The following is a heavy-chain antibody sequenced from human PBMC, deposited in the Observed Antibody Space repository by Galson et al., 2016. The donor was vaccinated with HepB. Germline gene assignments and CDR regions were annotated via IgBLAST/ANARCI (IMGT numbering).Heavy chain of an antibody. D-gene: IGHD6-13*01. V-gene: IGHV4-4*02. Sequence: RQPPGKGLEWIGEIYHSGNTNYNPSLKSRVTISLDKSKNQFSLKLSSVTAADTAVYYCARSYSTSLYIYLDYWGQGTLVTVSS. J-gene: IGHJ4*02. CDR3: ARSYSTSLYIYLDY. CDR2: IYHSGNT.